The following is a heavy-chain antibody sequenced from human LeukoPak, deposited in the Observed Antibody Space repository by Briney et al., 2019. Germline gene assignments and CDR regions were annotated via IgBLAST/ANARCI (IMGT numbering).Heavy chain of an antibody. CDR3: ARDLGFWSGPDY. CDR2: IYSSGST. Sequence: SETLSLTCTVSGGSISSYYWSWIRQPAGKGLQWIGRIYSSGSTNYNPSLKSRVTMSVDTSKSQFSLRLSSVTAADTAVYYCARDLGFWSGPDYWGQGTLVTVSS. CDR1: GGSISSYY. D-gene: IGHD3-3*01. V-gene: IGHV4-4*07. J-gene: IGHJ4*02.